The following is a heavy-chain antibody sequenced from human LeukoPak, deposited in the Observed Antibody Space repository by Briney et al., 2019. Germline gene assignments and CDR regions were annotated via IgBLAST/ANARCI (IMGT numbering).Heavy chain of an antibody. D-gene: IGHD6-13*01. Sequence: ASVKVSCKASGYTFSAYGITWVRQAPGQGLEWMAWTSGTGYNTDYTQRFQGRVSVTTDTSTSTAYMEVRSLRSDDTAVYYCARVRSSWYSGPFDYWGQGTLVTVSS. CDR2: TSGTGYNT. CDR1: GYTFSAYG. J-gene: IGHJ4*02. CDR3: ARVRSSWYSGPFDY. V-gene: IGHV1-18*01.